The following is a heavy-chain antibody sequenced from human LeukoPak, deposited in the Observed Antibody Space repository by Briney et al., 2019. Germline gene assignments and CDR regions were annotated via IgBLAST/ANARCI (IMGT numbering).Heavy chain of an antibody. D-gene: IGHD3-10*01. J-gene: IGHJ4*02. CDR1: GFTFSSYA. Sequence: GGSLRLSCAASGFTFSSYAMSWVRQAPGKGLEWVSAISGSGGSTYYADSVKGRFTISRDNSKNTLYLQMNSLRAEDTAVYYCAKGTAYYYGSGSYYFDYWGQGTLVTVSS. CDR2: ISGSGGST. V-gene: IGHV3-23*01. CDR3: AKGTAYYYGSGSYYFDY.